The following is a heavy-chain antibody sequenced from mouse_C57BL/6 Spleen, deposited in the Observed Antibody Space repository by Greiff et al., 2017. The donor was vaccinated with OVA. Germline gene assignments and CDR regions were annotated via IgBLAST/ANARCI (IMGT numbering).Heavy chain of an antibody. CDR1: GYTFTGYW. V-gene: IGHV1-9*01. D-gene: IGHD2-1*01. Sequence: VKLVESGAELMKPGASVKLSCKATGYTFTGYWIEWVKQRPGHGLEWIGEIFPGSGSTNYNDKFKGKAPFSADTSSNTAYMQLSRLTTEDSAVYYCASRGNWNGGRCDDWGQGTTLTVSS. CDR3: ASRGNWNGGRCDD. J-gene: IGHJ2*01. CDR2: IFPGSGST.